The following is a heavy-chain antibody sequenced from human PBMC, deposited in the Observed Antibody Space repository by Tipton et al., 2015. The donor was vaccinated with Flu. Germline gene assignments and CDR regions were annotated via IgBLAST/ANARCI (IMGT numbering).Heavy chain of an antibody. J-gene: IGHJ6*02. V-gene: IGHV3-30*18. CDR3: AKDIPARSVYYYGMDV. Sequence: SLRLSCAVSGFTFNDFGTHWVRQAPGKGLEWVALISYDGSYKNYADSAKGRFTISRDNSKNTLNLQMNSLRAEDTAVYFCAKDIPARSVYYYGMDVWGQGTTVTVSS. D-gene: IGHD6-6*01. CDR2: ISYDGSYK. CDR1: GFTFNDFG.